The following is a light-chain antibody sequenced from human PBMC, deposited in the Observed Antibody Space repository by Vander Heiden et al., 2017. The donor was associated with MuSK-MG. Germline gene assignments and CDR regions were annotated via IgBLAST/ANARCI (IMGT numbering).Light chain of an antibody. Sequence: DIVMTQSPDSLAVSLGESANINCKTSQSVLYRSNNKKLLSWYQQKPGQPPKLLIHWASTRESGVPDRFSGSGSGKDFTLTISSLQAEDVAVYYCQKYYSPPLTFGGGTKVEI. J-gene: IGKJ4*02. V-gene: IGKV4-1*01. CDR1: QSVLYRSNNKKL. CDR2: WAS. CDR3: QKYYSPPLT.